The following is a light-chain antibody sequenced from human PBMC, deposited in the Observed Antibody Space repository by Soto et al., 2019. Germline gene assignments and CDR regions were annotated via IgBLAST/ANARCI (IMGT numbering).Light chain of an antibody. V-gene: IGLV2-8*01. Sequence: QSALTQPPSASGSPGQSVTISCTGTSSDVGGYNYVSWYQQHPGKAPKLMIYEVTKRPSGVPDRFSGSKSGNTASLTVSGLPAEDEADYYCSSYAGSNIPFVFGTGTKLTVL. J-gene: IGLJ1*01. CDR1: SSDVGGYNY. CDR2: EVT. CDR3: SSYAGSNIPFV.